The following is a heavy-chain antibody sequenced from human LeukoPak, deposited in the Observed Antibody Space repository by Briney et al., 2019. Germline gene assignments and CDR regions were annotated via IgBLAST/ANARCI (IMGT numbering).Heavy chain of an antibody. J-gene: IGHJ4*02. CDR2: IYYSGST. CDR3: ARVYGDYYFDY. CDR1: GGSISSYY. D-gene: IGHD4-17*01. Sequence: SETLSLTCTVSGGSISSYYWSWIRQPPGKGLEWIGYIYYSGSTNYNPSLKSRVTISVDTSKNQFSLKLSSVTAADTAVYYCARVYGDYYFDYWGQGTLVTVSS. V-gene: IGHV4-59*01.